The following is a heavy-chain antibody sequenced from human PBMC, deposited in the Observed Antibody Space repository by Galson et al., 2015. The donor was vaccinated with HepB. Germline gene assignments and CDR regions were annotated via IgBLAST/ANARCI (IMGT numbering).Heavy chain of an antibody. CDR1: GYTFTSYG. J-gene: IGHJ4*02. Sequence: SVKVSCKASGYTFTSYGISWVRQAPGQGLEWMGWISAYNGNTNYAQKLQGRVTMTTDTSTSTAYMELRSLRSDDTAVYYCARDRSAGSSSWYDWVAFDYWGQGTLVTVSS. D-gene: IGHD6-13*01. CDR3: ARDRSAGSSSWYDWVAFDY. V-gene: IGHV1-18*04. CDR2: ISAYNGNT.